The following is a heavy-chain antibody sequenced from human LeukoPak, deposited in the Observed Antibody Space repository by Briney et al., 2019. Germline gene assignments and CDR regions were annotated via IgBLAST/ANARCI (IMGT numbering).Heavy chain of an antibody. CDR1: GGSTSSGAYY. J-gene: IGHJ5*02. Sequence: SETLSLTCTVSGGSTSSGAYYWNWIRQHPGKGLEWIGSIYYSGGTSYNPSLKSRVTISGGTSKNQFSLKLTSVTAADTAVYYCARAPSAFIGTLSPVMSSGFDPWGQGILVTVSS. CDR3: ARAPSAFIGTLSPVMSSGFDP. D-gene: IGHD1/OR15-1a*01. CDR2: IYYSGGT. V-gene: IGHV4-31*03.